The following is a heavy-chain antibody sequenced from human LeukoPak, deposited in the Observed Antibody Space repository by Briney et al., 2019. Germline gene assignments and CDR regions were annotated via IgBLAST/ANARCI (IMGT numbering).Heavy chain of an antibody. V-gene: IGHV4-59*08. D-gene: IGHD3-22*01. CDR1: GDSISSNY. Sequence: SETLSLTCTVSGDSISSNYWNWIRQPPGKGLEWIGYVYYSGSTNYDPSLKSRVTMSIDTSKNQFSLKLSSVTATDTAVYFCARGFYDSSGYSSPFDYWGQGTLVTVSS. J-gene: IGHJ4*02. CDR2: VYYSGST. CDR3: ARGFYDSSGYSSPFDY.